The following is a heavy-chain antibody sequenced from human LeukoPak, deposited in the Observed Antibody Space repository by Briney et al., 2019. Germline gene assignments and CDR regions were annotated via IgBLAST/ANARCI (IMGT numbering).Heavy chain of an antibody. V-gene: IGHV1-2*02. J-gene: IGHJ4*02. CDR1: GYAFTGYY. Sequence: GAPVKVSCKASGYAFTGYYFHWVRQAPGQGLEWVGWIHPNNGDTNSAQKFQGRVTMTRVTSISTAYMELNRLTSDDTAVYYCARSNRDSFDYWGQGTLVTVSS. D-gene: IGHD1-14*01. CDR2: IHPNNGDT. CDR3: ARSNRDSFDY.